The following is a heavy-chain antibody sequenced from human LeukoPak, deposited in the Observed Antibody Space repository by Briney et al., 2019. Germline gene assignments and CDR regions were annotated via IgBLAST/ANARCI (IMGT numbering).Heavy chain of an antibody. CDR1: GGSISSYY. V-gene: IGHV4-59*01. D-gene: IGHD6-19*01. CDR3: ARGVYSSGWLPVYYYYMDV. Sequence: KASETLSLTCTVSGGSISSYYWSWIRQPPGKGLEWIGYIYYSGSTNYNPSLKSRVTISVDTSKNQFSLKLSSVTAADTAVYYCARGVYSSGWLPVYYYYMDVWGKGTTVTISS. CDR2: IYYSGST. J-gene: IGHJ6*03.